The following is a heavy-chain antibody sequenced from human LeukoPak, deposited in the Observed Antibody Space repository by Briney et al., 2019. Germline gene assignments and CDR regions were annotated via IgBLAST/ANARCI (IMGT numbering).Heavy chain of an antibody. D-gene: IGHD6-19*01. Sequence: GSLRLSCAPSRFTFSSYFMSWGRQAPGKGLGWVSVISGSVGNTYYADSVKGRVTISRDNSRNTLYLQMNSLRAEDTAVYYCAKDVPGGWWYFDLWGRGTLVTVSS. V-gene: IGHV3-23*01. CDR1: RFTFSSYF. CDR2: ISGSVGNT. CDR3: AKDVPGGWWYFDL. J-gene: IGHJ2*01.